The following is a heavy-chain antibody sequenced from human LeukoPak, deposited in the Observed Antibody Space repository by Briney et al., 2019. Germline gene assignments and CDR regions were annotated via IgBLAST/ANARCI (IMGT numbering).Heavy chain of an antibody. Sequence: GRSLRLSCVASGFTFSSYGMNWVRQAPGKGLEWVSSISSSSSYIYYADSVKGRFTISRDNAKNSLYLQMNSLRAEDTAVYYCARVGGEIWYFDLWGRGTLVTVSS. CDR1: GFTFSSYG. CDR3: ARVGGEIWYFDL. J-gene: IGHJ2*01. CDR2: ISSSSSYI. D-gene: IGHD5-24*01. V-gene: IGHV3-21*01.